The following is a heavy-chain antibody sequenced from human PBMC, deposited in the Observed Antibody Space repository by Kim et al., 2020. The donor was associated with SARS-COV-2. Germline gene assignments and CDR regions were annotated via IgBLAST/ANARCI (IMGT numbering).Heavy chain of an antibody. CDR3: ASGSSSWYDLDY. V-gene: IGHV3-66*02. CDR2: IYSGGST. CDR1: GFTVSSNY. D-gene: IGHD6-13*01. J-gene: IGHJ4*02. Sequence: GGSLRLSCAASGFTVSSNYMSWVRQAPGKGLEWVSVIYSGGSTYYADSVKGRFTISRDNSKNTLYLQMNSLRAEDTAVYYCASGSSSWYDLDYWGQGTLVTVSS.